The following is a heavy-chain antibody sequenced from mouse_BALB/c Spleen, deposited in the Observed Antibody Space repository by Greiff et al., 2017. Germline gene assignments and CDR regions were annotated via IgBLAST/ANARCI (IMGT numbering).Heavy chain of an antibody. V-gene: IGHV14-3*02. Sequence: VQLQQSGAELVKPGASVKLSCTASGFNIKDTYMHWVKQRPEQGLEWIGRIDPANGNTKYDPKFQGKATITADTSSNTAYLQLSSLTSEDTAVYCCASLGDYDRFAYWGQGTLVTVSA. D-gene: IGHD2-4*01. CDR1: GFNIKDTY. CDR3: ASLGDYDRFAY. J-gene: IGHJ3*01. CDR2: IDPANGNT.